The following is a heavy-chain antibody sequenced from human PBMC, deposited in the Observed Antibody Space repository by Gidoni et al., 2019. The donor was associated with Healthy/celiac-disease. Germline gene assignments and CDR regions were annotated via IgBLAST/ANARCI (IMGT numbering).Heavy chain of an antibody. D-gene: IGHD6-6*01. CDR1: GFTFSSYS. Sequence: EVQLVESGGGLVQPGGSLRLSCPASGFTFSSYSMNWVRQAPGKGREWGSYISSSSSTIYYEDSVKDRVTISRDNAKNSLYRQMNSLGDEDTAVYYCARDLTPHRVSIAARPFSHWGQGTLVTVSS. J-gene: IGHJ4*02. CDR3: ARDLTPHRVSIAARPFSH. V-gene: IGHV3-48*02. CDR2: ISSSSSTI.